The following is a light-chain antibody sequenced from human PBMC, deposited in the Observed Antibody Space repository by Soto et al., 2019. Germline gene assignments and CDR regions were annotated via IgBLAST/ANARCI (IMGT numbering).Light chain of an antibody. J-gene: IGLJ1*01. Sequence: LTQPASVSGSPGQSIAISCTGTSSDVGSYNYVSWYQHHPGKAPKVMIYDVSSRPSGVSNRFSGSKSGNTASLTISGLQAEDEADYYCISYTTISTYVFGTGTKVPVL. CDR1: SSDVGSYNY. CDR3: ISYTTISTYV. V-gene: IGLV2-14*03. CDR2: DVS.